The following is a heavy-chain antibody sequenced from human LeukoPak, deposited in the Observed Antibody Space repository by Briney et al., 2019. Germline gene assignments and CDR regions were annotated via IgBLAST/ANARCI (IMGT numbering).Heavy chain of an antibody. CDR2: ISSSSSTI. J-gene: IGHJ4*02. CDR1: GFTFSSYS. D-gene: IGHD5-12*01. CDR3: AKAQETGGYAFGQGDY. Sequence: GGSLRLSCAASGFTFSSYSMNWVRQAPGKGLEWVSYISSSSSTIYYADSVKGRFTISRDNAKNSLYLQMNSLRAEDTAVYYCAKAQETGGYAFGQGDYWGQGTLVTVSS. V-gene: IGHV3-48*01.